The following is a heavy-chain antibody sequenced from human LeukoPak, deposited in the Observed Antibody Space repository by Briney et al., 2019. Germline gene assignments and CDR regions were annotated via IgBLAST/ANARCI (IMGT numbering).Heavy chain of an antibody. CDR2: IGGSGGST. CDR1: GFTFSSYA. CDR3: AKPKHIVVVIGWFDP. V-gene: IGHV3-23*01. D-gene: IGHD2-21*01. J-gene: IGHJ5*02. Sequence: GGSLRLSCAASGFTFSSYAMSWVRQAPGKGLEWVSAIGGSGGSTYYADSVKGRFTISRDNSKNTLYLQMNSLRAEDTAVYYCAKPKHIVVVIGWFDPWGQGTLVTVSS.